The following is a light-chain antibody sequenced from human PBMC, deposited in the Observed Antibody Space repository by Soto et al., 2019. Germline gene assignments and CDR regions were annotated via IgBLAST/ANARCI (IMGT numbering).Light chain of an antibody. CDR1: QSISSY. CDR3: QQSYSTPPYT. J-gene: IGKJ2*01. CDR2: AAS. Sequence: DIQMTQSPSSLSASVGDRVTITCRASQSISSYLNWYHQKPGKAPKLLIYAASSLQSGVPSRFSGSGSGTDFTLTISSIQPDDFATYYCQQSYSTPPYTFGRGTKLEIK. V-gene: IGKV1-39*01.